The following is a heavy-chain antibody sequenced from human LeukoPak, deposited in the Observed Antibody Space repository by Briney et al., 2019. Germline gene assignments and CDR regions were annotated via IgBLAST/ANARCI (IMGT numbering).Heavy chain of an antibody. V-gene: IGHV4-59*01. CDR2: IYYSGST. J-gene: IGHJ5*02. Sequence: KPSETLSLTCTVSGGSISSYYWSWIRQPPGKGLEWIGYIYYSGSTNYNPSLKSRVTISVDTSKNQFSLKLSSVTAADTAVYYCARLEEAVALNWFDPWGQGTLVTVSS. CDR1: GGSISSYY. D-gene: IGHD1-1*01. CDR3: ARLEEAVALNWFDP.